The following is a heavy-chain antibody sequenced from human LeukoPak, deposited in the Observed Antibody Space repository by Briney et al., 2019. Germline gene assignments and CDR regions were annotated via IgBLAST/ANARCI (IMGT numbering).Heavy chain of an antibody. CDR3: ARGSSGRGYSYGYDVDYYYYYMDV. V-gene: IGHV4-4*07. J-gene: IGHJ6*03. Sequence: SSETLSLTCTVSGGSISSYYWNWIRKPAGKGLEWIGRIYSSESTNYNPSLKSRVTMSVDTSKNQFSLKLSSVTAADTAVYYCARGSSGRGYSYGYDVDYYYYYMDVWGKGTTVTVSS. CDR2: IYSSEST. CDR1: GGSISSYY. D-gene: IGHD5-18*01.